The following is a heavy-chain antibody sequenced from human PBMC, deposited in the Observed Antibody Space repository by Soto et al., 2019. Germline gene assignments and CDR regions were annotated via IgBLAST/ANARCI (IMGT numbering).Heavy chain of an antibody. D-gene: IGHD4-17*01. CDR2: IYYSGST. J-gene: IGHJ4*02. V-gene: IGHV4-39*01. CDR3: ARIDYGYYVGFDY. Sequence: QLQLQESGPGLVKPSETLSLTCTVSGGSISSSSYYWGWIRQPPGKGLEWIGSIYYSGSTYYNPSLKCRVTISVDTSKNQFSLKLSSVTAADTAVYYCARIDYGYYVGFDYWGQGTLVTVSS. CDR1: GGSISSSSYY.